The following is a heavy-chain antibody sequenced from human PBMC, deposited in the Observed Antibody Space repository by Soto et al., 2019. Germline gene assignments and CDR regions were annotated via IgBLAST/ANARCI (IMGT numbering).Heavy chain of an antibody. Sequence: SETLSLTCTVSGDSIASYNWNWLRQPPGKALEWIGYVYSSGSTNYNPSLKSRVTISVDTSRNQFSLKVNSVTAADTAMYYCARRAVVAVTGSLDNWLDPWGQGILVTVSS. CDR1: GDSIASYN. D-gene: IGHD2-21*01. CDR3: ARRAVVAVTGSLDNWLDP. V-gene: IGHV4-59*01. J-gene: IGHJ5*02. CDR2: VYSSGST.